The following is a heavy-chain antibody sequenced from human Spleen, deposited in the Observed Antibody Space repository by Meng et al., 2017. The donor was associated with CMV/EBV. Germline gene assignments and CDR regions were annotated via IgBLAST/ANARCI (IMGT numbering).Heavy chain of an antibody. D-gene: IGHD3-22*01. CDR2: IKQDGSEK. Sequence: GGSLRLSCAASGFTFSTYWMSWVRQAPGKGLEWVANIKQDGSEKYYVDSVKGRFTISRDNAKNSLYLQMNSLRAEDTAVYYCARDDSTGYYYFDSWGQGTLVTVSS. J-gene: IGHJ4*02. V-gene: IGHV3-7*01. CDR3: ARDDSTGYYYFDS. CDR1: GFTFSTYW.